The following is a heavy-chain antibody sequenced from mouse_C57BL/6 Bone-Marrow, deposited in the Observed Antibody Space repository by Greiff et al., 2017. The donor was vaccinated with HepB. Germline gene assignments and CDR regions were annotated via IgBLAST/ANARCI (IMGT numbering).Heavy chain of an antibody. V-gene: IGHV1-19*01. J-gene: IGHJ4*01. Sequence: VQLQQSGPVLVKPGASVKMSCKATGYTFTDYYMNWVKQSHGKSLEWIGVINPYNGGTSYNQKFKGKATLTVDKSSSTAYMELISLTSEDAAVYYCARTTGTSGYWGQGTSVTVSS. CDR2: INPYNGGT. D-gene: IGHD4-1*02. CDR3: ARTTGTSGY. CDR1: GYTFTDYY.